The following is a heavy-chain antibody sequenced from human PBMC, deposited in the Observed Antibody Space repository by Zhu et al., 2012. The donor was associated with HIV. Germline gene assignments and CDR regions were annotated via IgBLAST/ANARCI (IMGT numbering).Heavy chain of an antibody. CDR1: GFTFSNHW. CDR2: VKQDGSEE. CDR3: ARVRGIWFLDL. J-gene: IGHJ2*01. Sequence: EVQLVESGGGLVQPGGSLRLSCAASGFTFSNHWMTWVRQAPGKGLEWVANVKQDGSEEYYVDSVKGRFTTSRDNAENSLYVQMNSLTVDDTAVYYCARVRGIWFLDLWGRGTLVTVSS. V-gene: IGHV3-7*01. D-gene: IGHD3-16*01.